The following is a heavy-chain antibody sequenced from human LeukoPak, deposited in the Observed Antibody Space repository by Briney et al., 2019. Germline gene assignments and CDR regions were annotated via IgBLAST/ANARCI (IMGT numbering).Heavy chain of an antibody. Sequence: GGSLRLSCAVSGFTVSTNYMDWVRQVPGKGLEWVSVIYSGGTTNYADSVKGRFTISRDNSKNTLYLLMNSLRAEDTAVYYCARDDGIGGPFDYWGQGTLVTVSS. V-gene: IGHV3-53*01. J-gene: IGHJ4*02. D-gene: IGHD4-23*01. CDR3: ARDDGIGGPFDY. CDR1: GFTVSTNY. CDR2: IYSGGTT.